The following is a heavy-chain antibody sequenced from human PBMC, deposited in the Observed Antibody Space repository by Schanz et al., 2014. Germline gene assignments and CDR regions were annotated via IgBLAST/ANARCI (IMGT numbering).Heavy chain of an antibody. CDR3: ARGGFGEVSYFDY. CDR2: ISDSGTYT. Sequence: VELVESGGGLVQPGGSLRLSCAASGFVFGDYYMTWIRQAPGKGLEWLSYISDSGTYTNYADSVKGRFTISRDNAKSSLYLQMNSLRPEDTAVYYCARGGFGEVSYFDYWGQGTLVTDSS. J-gene: IGHJ4*02. V-gene: IGHV3-11*06. D-gene: IGHD3-10*01. CDR1: GFVFGDYY.